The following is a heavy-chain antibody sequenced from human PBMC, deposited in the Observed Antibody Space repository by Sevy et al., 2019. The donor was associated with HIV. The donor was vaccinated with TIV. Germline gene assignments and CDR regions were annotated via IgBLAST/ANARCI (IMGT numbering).Heavy chain of an antibody. D-gene: IGHD2-21*01. V-gene: IGHV1-18*01. J-gene: IGHJ4*02. CDR3: ATDVISGHEDY. CDR1: GYTFTSYG. CDR2: ISAYNGNT. Sequence: DAVKVSCKASGYTFTSYGISWVRQAPRQGLEGTGWISAYNGNTNYAQKLQGRVTMTTDRSTSTAYMELRSLRSDDTAVYYCATDVISGHEDYWGQGTLVTVSS.